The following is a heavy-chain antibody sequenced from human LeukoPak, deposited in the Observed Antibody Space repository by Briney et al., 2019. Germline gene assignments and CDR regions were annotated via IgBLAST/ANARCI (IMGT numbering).Heavy chain of an antibody. V-gene: IGHV3-74*01. J-gene: IGHJ4*02. CDR2: INTDGSSR. CDR1: GFTFSNSW. Sequence: GGSLRLSCAASGFTFSNSWMHWVRQVPGKGLEWVSRINTDGSSRNYADSVKGRFTISRDNAKNSLYLQMNSLRAEDTAVYYCARGEVDTAMVPPVVYYFDYWGQGTLVTVSS. CDR3: ARGEVDTAMVPPVVYYFDY. D-gene: IGHD5-18*01.